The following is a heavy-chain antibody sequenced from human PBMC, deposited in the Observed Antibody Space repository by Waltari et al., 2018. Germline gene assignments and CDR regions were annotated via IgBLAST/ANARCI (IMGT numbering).Heavy chain of an antibody. J-gene: IGHJ6*02. CDR2: INHSGST. Sequence: QVPLQQWGAGLLKPSETLSLTCAVYGGSFSGYYWSWIRQPPGQGLEWIGEINHSGSTNYHPSLKSRVTISVDTSKNQFSLKLSSVTAADTAVYYCARGSSPPYCSGGSCYRRYYGMDVWGQGTTVTVSS. V-gene: IGHV4-34*01. D-gene: IGHD2-15*01. CDR3: ARGSSPPYCSGGSCYRRYYGMDV. CDR1: GGSFSGYY.